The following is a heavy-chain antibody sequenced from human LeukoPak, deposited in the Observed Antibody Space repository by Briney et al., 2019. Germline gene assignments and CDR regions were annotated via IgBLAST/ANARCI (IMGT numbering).Heavy chain of an antibody. Sequence: GGSLRLSCAVSGFTFSSYAMSWVRQAPGKGLEWVSAISGSGGSTYYADSVKGRFTISRDNSKNTLYLQMNSLRAEDTAVYYCAKVESFSRWYFDYWGQGTLVTVSS. V-gene: IGHV3-23*01. CDR2: ISGSGGST. CDR1: GFTFSSYA. D-gene: IGHD2-15*01. CDR3: AKVESFSRWYFDY. J-gene: IGHJ4*02.